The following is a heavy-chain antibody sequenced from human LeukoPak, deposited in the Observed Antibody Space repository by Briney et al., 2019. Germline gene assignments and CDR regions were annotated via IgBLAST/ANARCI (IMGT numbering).Heavy chain of an antibody. D-gene: IGHD6-13*01. CDR1: GGSISSDY. J-gene: IGHJ2*01. CDR2: IYYSGST. V-gene: IGHV4-59*01. Sequence: NPSETLSLTCTVSGGSISSDYWSWIRQPPGKGLEWIGHIYYSGSTNYNPSLKSRVTISVDTSKNQFSLKLTSVTTADTAVYYCARGGSSWYVGYFDLWGRGTLVTVSS. CDR3: ARGGSSWYVGYFDL.